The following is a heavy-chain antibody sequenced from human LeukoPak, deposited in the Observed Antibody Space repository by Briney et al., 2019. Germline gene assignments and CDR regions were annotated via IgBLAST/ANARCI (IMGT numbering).Heavy chain of an antibody. D-gene: IGHD6-19*01. CDR1: GYTFTSYG. J-gene: IGHJ5*02. CDR2: ISAYNGNT. V-gene: IGHV1-18*01. Sequence: GASVKVSCKASGYTFTSYGISWVRQAPGQGLEWMGWISAYNGNTNYAQKLQGRVTMTTDTSTSTAYMELRSLRSDDTAVYYCARDHRGGVSSRWRNWFDPRGQGTLVTVSS. CDR3: ARDHRGGVSSRWRNWFDP.